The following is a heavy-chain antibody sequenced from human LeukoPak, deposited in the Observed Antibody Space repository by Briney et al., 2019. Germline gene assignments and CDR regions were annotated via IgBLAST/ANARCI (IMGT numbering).Heavy chain of an antibody. Sequence: PSETLSLTCTVSGGSISSYFWSWIRQPAGKGLEWIGRIYTSGSTNYNPSLRSRVTMSVDTSKNQFSLKLSSVTAADTAVYYCARVVGKPVLRFLEWLPKEETDYYYYMDVWGKGTTVTVSS. CDR3: ARVVGKPVLRFLEWLPKEETDYYYYMDV. CDR2: IYTSGST. V-gene: IGHV4-4*07. J-gene: IGHJ6*03. CDR1: GGSISSYF. D-gene: IGHD3-3*01.